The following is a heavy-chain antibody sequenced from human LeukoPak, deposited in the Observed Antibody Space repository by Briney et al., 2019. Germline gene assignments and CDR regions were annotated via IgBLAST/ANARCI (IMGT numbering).Heavy chain of an antibody. D-gene: IGHD6-19*01. V-gene: IGHV3-48*01. Sequence: PGGSLRLSCAASGFTFSSYAMHWVRQAPGKGLEWLSYITSTSDTIYYADSVKGRFTISRDNAKNSLYLQMNSLRAEDTAVYYCVGSSGWSGRFWYFDLWGRGTLVTVSS. CDR2: ITSTSDTI. CDR3: VGSSGWSGRFWYFDL. J-gene: IGHJ2*01. CDR1: GFTFSSYA.